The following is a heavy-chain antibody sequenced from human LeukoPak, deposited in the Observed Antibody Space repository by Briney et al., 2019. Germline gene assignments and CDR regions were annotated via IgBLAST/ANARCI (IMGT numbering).Heavy chain of an antibody. Sequence: SETLSLTCTVSGYSIISGYFWGWIRQPPGKGLEWIGSVYHSGSTYYNPSLKSRVTISVDTSKTQFSLKLSPVTAADTAVYYCARVRRHMDVCGQGTTVTVSS. CDR2: VYHSGST. CDR3: ARVRRHMDV. V-gene: IGHV4-38-2*02. J-gene: IGHJ6*02. CDR1: GYSIISGYF.